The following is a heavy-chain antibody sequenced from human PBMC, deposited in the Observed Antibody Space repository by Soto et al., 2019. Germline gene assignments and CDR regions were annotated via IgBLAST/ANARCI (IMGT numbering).Heavy chain of an antibody. D-gene: IGHD5-18*01. Sequence: TSETLSLTCSYSCTSVINYYWSWIRQPAGKGLEHIGRIYTSGSTSYNPSLKSRVTMSMDTSQTQIYLNLTSVTAADTAVYYCARGGIQLSYAFDYWGQGILVTVSS. CDR3: ARGGIQLSYAFDY. J-gene: IGHJ4*02. CDR1: CTSVINYY. V-gene: IGHV4-4*07. CDR2: IYTSGST.